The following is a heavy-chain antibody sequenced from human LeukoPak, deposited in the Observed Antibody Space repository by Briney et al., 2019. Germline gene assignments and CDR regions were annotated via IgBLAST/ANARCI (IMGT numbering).Heavy chain of an antibody. CDR1: GYSFTSYW. D-gene: IGHD2-2*01. J-gene: IGHJ4*02. V-gene: IGHV5-51*01. CDR2: IYPGDSDT. Sequence: GESLKISCKGSGYSFTSYWIGWVRQMPGKGLEWMRIIYPGDSDTRYSPSFQGQVTISADKSISTAYLQWSSLKASDTAMYYCARAKGYCSSTSCSREYYFDYWGQGTLVTVSS. CDR3: ARAKGYCSSTSCSREYYFDY.